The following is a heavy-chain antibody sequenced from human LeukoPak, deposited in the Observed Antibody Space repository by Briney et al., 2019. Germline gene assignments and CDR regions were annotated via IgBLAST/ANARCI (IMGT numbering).Heavy chain of an antibody. CDR2: ISSSGSTI. J-gene: IGHJ6*03. CDR1: GFTFSDYY. D-gene: IGHD3-3*01. V-gene: IGHV3-11*04. Sequence: PGGSLRLSCAASGFTFSDYYMSWIRQAPGKGLEWVSYISSSGSTIYYADSVKGRFTISRDNAKNSLYLQMNSLRAEDTAVYYCAGTIFGNYSYYMDVWGKGTTVTVSS. CDR3: AGTIFGNYSYYMDV.